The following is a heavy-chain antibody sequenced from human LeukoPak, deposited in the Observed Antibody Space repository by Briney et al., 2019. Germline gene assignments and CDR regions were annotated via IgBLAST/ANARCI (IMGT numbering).Heavy chain of an antibody. CDR3: ARVDRHFWSGYYGFGY. J-gene: IGHJ4*02. D-gene: IGHD3-3*01. V-gene: IGHV1-18*01. CDR1: GYTFTSYG. CDR2: ISAYNGNT. Sequence: ASVKVSCKASGYTFTSYGISWVRQAPGQGLEWMGWISAYNGNTNYAQKLQGRVTMTTDTSTSTAYMELRSLRSDDTAVYYCARVDRHFWSGYYGFGYWGQGTLVTVSS.